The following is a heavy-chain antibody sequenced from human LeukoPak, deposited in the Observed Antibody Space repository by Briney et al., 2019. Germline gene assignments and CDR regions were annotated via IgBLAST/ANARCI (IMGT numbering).Heavy chain of an antibody. CDR3: ARGLDDSSGYYYVDY. J-gene: IGHJ4*02. V-gene: IGHV1-18*01. CDR2: ISAYNGNT. Sequence: ASVKVSCKASGYTFTSYGISWVRQAPGQGLEWMGWISAYNGNTNYAQKLQGRVTMTRNTSISTAYMELSSLRSEDTAVYYCARGLDDSSGYYYVDYWGQGTLVTVSS. CDR1: GYTFTSYG. D-gene: IGHD3-22*01.